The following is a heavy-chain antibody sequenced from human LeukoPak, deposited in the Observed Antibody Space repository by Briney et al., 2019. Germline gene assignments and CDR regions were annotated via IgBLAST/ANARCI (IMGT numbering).Heavy chain of an antibody. CDR1: GYTFTSYY. CDR2: INPSGGST. D-gene: IGHD3-10*01. CDR3: ARGTMVRGISDVFRGF. J-gene: IGHJ4*02. V-gene: IGHV1-2*02. Sequence: GASVKVSCKASGYTFTSYYMHWVRQAPGQGLEWMGIINPSGGSTNYAQKFQGRVTMTRDTFISTAYMELSRLRSDDTAVYYCARGTMVRGISDVFRGFWGQGTLVTVSS.